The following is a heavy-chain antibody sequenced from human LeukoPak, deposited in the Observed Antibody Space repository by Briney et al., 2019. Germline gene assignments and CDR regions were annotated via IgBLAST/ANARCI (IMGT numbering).Heavy chain of an antibody. Sequence: SVKVSCKASGGTFSSYAISWVRQAPGQGLEWMGRIIPIFGTANYAQKFQGRVTITTDESTSTAYMVLSSLRSEDTAVYYCARDYHDSSGYYYAHDYWGQGTLVTVSS. J-gene: IGHJ4*02. CDR2: IIPIFGTA. CDR1: GGTFSSYA. V-gene: IGHV1-69*05. CDR3: ARDYHDSSGYYYAHDY. D-gene: IGHD3-22*01.